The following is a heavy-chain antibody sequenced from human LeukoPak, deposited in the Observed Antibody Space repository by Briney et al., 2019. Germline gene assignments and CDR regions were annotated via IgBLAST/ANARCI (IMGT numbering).Heavy chain of an antibody. D-gene: IGHD1-26*01. J-gene: IGHJ4*02. CDR1: AFSFSKFA. Sequence: GGSLRLSCAASAFSFSKFALIWVRQAPGKGLEWISYISGSGSATSYADSVKGRFSIARDNAENSLSLQLNSLRAEDTAVYYCARVGVGATPFDYWGQGTLVTVSS. CDR2: ISGSGSAT. CDR3: ARVGVGATPFDY. V-gene: IGHV3-48*03.